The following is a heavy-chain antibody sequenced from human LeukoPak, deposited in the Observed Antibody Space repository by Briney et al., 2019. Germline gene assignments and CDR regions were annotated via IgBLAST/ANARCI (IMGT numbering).Heavy chain of an antibody. CDR2: ISYNGNNK. J-gene: IGHJ4*02. V-gene: IGHV3-30-3*01. CDR3: ARDWTDYFDY. D-gene: IGHD3/OR15-3a*01. Sequence: GGSLRLSCAASGFTFSSYAMHWVRQAPGKGLEWVALISYNGNNKYYADSVKGRFTISRDNSKNTLYLQMNSLRTEDTAVYYCARDWTDYFDYWGQGTLVTVSS. CDR1: GFTFSSYA.